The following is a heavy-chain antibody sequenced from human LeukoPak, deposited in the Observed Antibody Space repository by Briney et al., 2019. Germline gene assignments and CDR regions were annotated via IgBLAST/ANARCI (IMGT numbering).Heavy chain of an antibody. Sequence: SVKVSCKASGGTFSSYAISWVRQAPGQGLEWMGGIIPIFGTANYAQKFQGRVTITADESTSTAYMELSSLRSEDTAVYYCARDGSGSYYSRYYYYGMDVRGQGTTVTVSS. CDR2: IIPIFGTA. V-gene: IGHV1-69*01. CDR3: ARDGSGSYYSRYYYYGMDV. J-gene: IGHJ6*02. CDR1: GGTFSSYA. D-gene: IGHD1-26*01.